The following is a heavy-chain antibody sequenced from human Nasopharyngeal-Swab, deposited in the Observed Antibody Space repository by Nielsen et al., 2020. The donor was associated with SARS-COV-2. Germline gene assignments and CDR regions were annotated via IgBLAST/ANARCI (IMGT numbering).Heavy chain of an antibody. D-gene: IGHD2-21*02. CDR3: ARGHNTYCGGDCYSLAPDY. Sequence: GGSLRLSCAASGFTFSSYGMHWVRQAPGRGLEWVAVISYGGSNKYYAGSVKGRFTISRDNSKNTLYLQMNSLRAEDTAVYYCARGHNTYCGGDCYSLAPDYWGQGTLVTVSS. V-gene: IGHV3-30*03. CDR1: GFTFSSYG. J-gene: IGHJ4*02. CDR2: ISYGGSNK.